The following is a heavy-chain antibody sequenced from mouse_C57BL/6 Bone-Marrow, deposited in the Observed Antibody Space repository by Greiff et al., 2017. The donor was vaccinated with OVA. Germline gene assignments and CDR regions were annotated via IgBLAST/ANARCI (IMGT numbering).Heavy chain of an antibody. J-gene: IGHJ4*01. V-gene: IGHV1-82*01. CDR3: ARPYGNYVFYAMDY. CDR2: IYPGDGDT. CDR1: GYAFSSSW. D-gene: IGHD2-10*02. Sequence: QVQLQQSGPELVKPGASVKISCKASGYAFSSSWMNWVKQRPGKGLEWIGRIYPGDGDTNYNGKFKGKATLTADKSSSTAYMQLSSLTSEDSAVYFCARPYGNYVFYAMDYWGQGTSVTVSS.